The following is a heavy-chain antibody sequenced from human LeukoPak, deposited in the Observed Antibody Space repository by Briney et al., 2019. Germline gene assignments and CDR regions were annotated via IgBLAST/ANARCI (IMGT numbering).Heavy chain of an antibody. CDR3: AKLYYDSSGYYYVAAIPYYFDY. V-gene: IGHV3-23*01. J-gene: IGHJ4*02. D-gene: IGHD3-22*01. CDR2: ISGSGGST. Sequence: GGSLRLSCAASGFTFSSYAMSWVRQAPGKGLEWVSAISGSGGSTYYADSVKGRSTISRDNSKNTLYLQMNSLRAEDTAVYYCAKLYYDSSGYYYVAAIPYYFDYWGQGTLVTVSS. CDR1: GFTFSSYA.